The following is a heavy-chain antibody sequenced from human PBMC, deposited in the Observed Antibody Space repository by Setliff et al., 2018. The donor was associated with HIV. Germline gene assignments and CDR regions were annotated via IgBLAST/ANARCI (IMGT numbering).Heavy chain of an antibody. D-gene: IGHD1-1*01. CDR2: TYYRSKWNT. CDR3: ARGRDWDDCYYMDV. J-gene: IGHJ6*03. V-gene: IGHV6-1*01. CDR1: GDSVSSNSAA. Sequence: PSQTLSLTCSISGDSVSSNSAAWNWIRQSPSRGLEWLGRTYYRSKWNTDYAVSVESRITINPDTSKNQFSLQLNSVTPEDTAVYYCARGRDWDDCYYMDVWGKGTTVTVSS.